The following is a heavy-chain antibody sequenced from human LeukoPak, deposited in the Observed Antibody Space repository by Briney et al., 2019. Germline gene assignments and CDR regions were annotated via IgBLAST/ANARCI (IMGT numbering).Heavy chain of an antibody. CDR3: ARHSGLRSPFDP. D-gene: IGHD3-3*01. Sequence: SETLSLTCTVSGGSISSSYYYWGWIRQPPGTGLKWIGSIYYSGSTYYNPSLKSRVTISVDTSKNQFSLKLRSVTAADTAVYYCARHSGLRSPFDPWGQGTLVTVSS. CDR2: IYYSGST. CDR1: GGSISSSYYY. V-gene: IGHV4-39*01. J-gene: IGHJ5*02.